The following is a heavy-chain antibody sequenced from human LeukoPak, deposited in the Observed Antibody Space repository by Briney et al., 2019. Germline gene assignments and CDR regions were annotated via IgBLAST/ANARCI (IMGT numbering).Heavy chain of an antibody. CDR3: ARGASYYYGSGSYYNYFDY. CDR2: IYYSGST. D-gene: IGHD3-10*01. Sequence: SETLSLTCTVSGGSISSSSYYWGWIRQPPGKGLEWIGSIYYSGSTYYNPSLKSRVTISVDTSKNQFSLKLSSVTAADTAVYYCARGASYYYGSGSYYNYFDYWGQGTLVTVSS. V-gene: IGHV4-39*07. CDR1: GGSISSSSYY. J-gene: IGHJ4*02.